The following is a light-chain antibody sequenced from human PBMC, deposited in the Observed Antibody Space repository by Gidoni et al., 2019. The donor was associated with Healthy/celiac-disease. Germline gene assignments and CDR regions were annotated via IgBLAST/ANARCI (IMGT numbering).Light chain of an antibody. CDR1: QSVSSH. CDR3: QQYNNWPLYT. V-gene: IGKV3-15*01. J-gene: IGKJ2*01. CDR2: GAS. Sequence: EIVMTQSPDTLSVSPRERATLSCRASQSVSSHFAWYQQIPGQAPRLLIYGASTRAAGIPARFSGSGSGTEFTLTISSLQSEDFAVYYCQQYNNWPLYTFGQGTKLEIK.